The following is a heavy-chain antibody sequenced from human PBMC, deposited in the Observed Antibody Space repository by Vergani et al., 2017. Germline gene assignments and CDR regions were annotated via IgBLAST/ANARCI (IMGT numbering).Heavy chain of an antibody. Sequence: QVQLQESGPGVVKPSQTLSLTCTVSGASMSSVGYYWTWIRQSAGKRLEWIGDILGSGTANYNPSFQGRVSMSVATSKNQFSLTLSSVNATDTAVYYCARVLRRIWFGELSHAFDIWGQGTMVTVSS. J-gene: IGHJ3*02. CDR2: ILGSGTA. D-gene: IGHD3-10*01. CDR1: GASMSSVGYY. CDR3: ARVLRRIWFGELSHAFDI. V-gene: IGHV4-61*09.